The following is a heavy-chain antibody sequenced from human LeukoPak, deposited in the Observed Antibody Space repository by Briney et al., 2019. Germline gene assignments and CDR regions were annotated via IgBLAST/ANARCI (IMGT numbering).Heavy chain of an antibody. V-gene: IGHV1-8*01. J-gene: IGHJ5*02. CDR3: ATRSGSSKFDP. CDR1: GYTFTSYD. Sequence: ASVKVSCKASGYTFTSYDINWVRQATGQGLEWMGWMNPNSGNTGYAQKFHGRVTMTRNTSISTAYMELSSLRSEDTAVYYCATRSGSSKFDPWGQGTLVTVSS. CDR2: MNPNSGNT. D-gene: IGHD3-10*01.